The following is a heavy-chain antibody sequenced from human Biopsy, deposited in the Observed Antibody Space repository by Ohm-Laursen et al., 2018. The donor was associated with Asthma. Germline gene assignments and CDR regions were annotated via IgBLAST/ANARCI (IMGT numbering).Heavy chain of an antibody. Sequence: TLSLTCTVSGDSITSGGCCWNWIRQHPGKGLEWIGYIHHSGTSYFNPSLKSRVSFSRDTSKNQFSLRLSSVTVADTAVYYCARTTYGHDGFDPWGQGTLVTVSS. V-gene: IGHV4-31*03. CDR2: IHHSGTS. D-gene: IGHD4-17*01. CDR3: ARTTYGHDGFDP. CDR1: GDSITSGGCC. J-gene: IGHJ5*02.